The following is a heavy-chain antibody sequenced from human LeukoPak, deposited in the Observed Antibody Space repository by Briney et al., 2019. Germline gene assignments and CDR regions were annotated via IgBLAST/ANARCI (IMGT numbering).Heavy chain of an antibody. CDR1: GFTFSSYS. V-gene: IGHV3-21*01. CDR3: ARDLYKTYDSSAPDAFDI. CDR2: ISSSSSYI. J-gene: IGHJ3*02. Sequence: PGGSLRLSCAASGFTFSSYSMNWVRQAPGKGLEWVSSISSSSSYIYYADSVKGRFTISRDNAKNSLYLQMNSLRAEDTAVYYCARDLYKTYDSSAPDAFDIWGQGTMVTVSS. D-gene: IGHD3-22*01.